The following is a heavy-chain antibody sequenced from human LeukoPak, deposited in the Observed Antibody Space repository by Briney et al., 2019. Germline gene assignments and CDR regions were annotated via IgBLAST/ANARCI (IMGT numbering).Heavy chain of an antibody. J-gene: IGHJ3*02. CDR1: GFTVSSNY. CDR3: ARGGYCSGGTCYWFNAFDI. CDR2: ISSSGSAT. V-gene: IGHV3-11*04. Sequence: TGGSLRLSCAASGFTVSSNYMSWVRQAPGKGLECVSYISSSGSATYYADSVKGRFTISRDSAKNSLYLQMNSLRAEDTAVYYCARGGYCSGGTCYWFNAFDIWGQGTLVTVSS. D-gene: IGHD2-15*01.